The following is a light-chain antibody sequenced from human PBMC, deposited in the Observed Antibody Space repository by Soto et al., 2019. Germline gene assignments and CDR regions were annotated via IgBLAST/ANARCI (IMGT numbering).Light chain of an antibody. J-gene: IGKJ2*01. V-gene: IGKV3-20*01. CDR3: QQYHASSYT. Sequence: EIVLTQSPGTLSLSPGERATLSCMASESIDSRYLAWYQQKPGQPPRLLIYATPSRATGIPDRFSGSGSGTDFNITISRLEPEDFAVFYCQQYHASSYTFGQGTKLEIK. CDR1: ESIDSRY. CDR2: ATP.